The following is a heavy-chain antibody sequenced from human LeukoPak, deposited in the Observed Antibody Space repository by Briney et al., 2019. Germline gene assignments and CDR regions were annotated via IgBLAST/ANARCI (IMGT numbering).Heavy chain of an antibody. CDR3: ARSRTSGDEALAGNY. J-gene: IGHJ4*02. CDR2: IKQDGSDK. V-gene: IGHV3-7*01. CDR1: RFIFNSYA. Sequence: GTSLRLSCVASRFIFNSYAMHWVRQAPGQGLEWVANIKQDGSDKPYVDSVRGRFTTSRDNAENSLYLQMNSLRAEDTAVYYCARSRTSGDEALAGNYWGQGTLVTVSS. D-gene: IGHD6-19*01.